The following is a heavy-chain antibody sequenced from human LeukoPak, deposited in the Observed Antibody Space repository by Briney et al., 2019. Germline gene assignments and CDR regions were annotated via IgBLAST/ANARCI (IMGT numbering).Heavy chain of an antibody. J-gene: IGHJ4*02. Sequence: PGGSLRLSCAASGFTFSGCAMSWIRQAPAKGLQWLSFISSSSSDTCYADSVRGRFTISRDNAKKSVYLQMNSLRAEGTAIYYCVKGAGINGGSWGQGTLVTVSS. CDR3: VKGAGINGGS. D-gene: IGHD1-26*01. V-gene: IGHV3-11*06. CDR1: GFTFSGCA. CDR2: ISSSSSDT.